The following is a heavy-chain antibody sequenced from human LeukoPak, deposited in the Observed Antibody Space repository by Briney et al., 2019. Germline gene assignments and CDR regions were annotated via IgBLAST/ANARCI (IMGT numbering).Heavy chain of an antibody. CDR3: ARVVPAAPEYFQY. V-gene: IGHV4-39*01. CDR2: IYYSGST. CDR1: GGSISSSNFY. J-gene: IGHJ1*01. D-gene: IGHD2-2*01. Sequence: SETLSLTCTVSGGSISSSNFYWGWIRQPPGKGLEWIGNIYYSGSTYYNPPLKSRVTISVDTSKNQFSLKLSSVTAADTAVYYCARVVPAAPEYFQYWGQGTLVTVSS.